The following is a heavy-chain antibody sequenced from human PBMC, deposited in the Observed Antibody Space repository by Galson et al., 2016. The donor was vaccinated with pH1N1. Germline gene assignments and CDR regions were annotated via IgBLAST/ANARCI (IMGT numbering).Heavy chain of an antibody. J-gene: IGHJ4*02. Sequence: SLKVSCKASGYTFASYAINWVRQVPGQGLEWMGWIHTTTGDPSYGQGFTGRFVFSLDTSVTTAYLQISSLKTEDAAVYYCARESYRCSGGSCYFDSWGQGTLVTVSS. CDR2: IHTTTGDP. V-gene: IGHV7-4-1*02. CDR3: ARESYRCSGGSCYFDS. D-gene: IGHD2-15*01. CDR1: GYTFASYA.